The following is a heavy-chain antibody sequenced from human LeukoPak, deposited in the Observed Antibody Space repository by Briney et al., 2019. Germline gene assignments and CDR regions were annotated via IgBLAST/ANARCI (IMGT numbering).Heavy chain of an antibody. CDR3: ARLCVVVVAATFSISHDRAFDI. Sequence: PSETLSLTCTVSGGSISSSSYYWGWIRQPPGKGLEWIGSIYYSGSTYYNPSLKSRVTISVDTSKNQFSLKLSSVTAADTAVYYCARLCVVVVAATFSISHDRAFDIWGQGTMVTVSS. D-gene: IGHD2-15*01. CDR2: IYYSGST. CDR1: GGSISSSSYY. J-gene: IGHJ3*02. V-gene: IGHV4-39*01.